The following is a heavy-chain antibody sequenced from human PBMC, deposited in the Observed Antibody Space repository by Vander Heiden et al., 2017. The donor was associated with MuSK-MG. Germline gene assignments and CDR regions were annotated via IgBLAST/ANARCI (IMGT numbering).Heavy chain of an antibody. J-gene: IGHJ4*02. CDR1: GFTFSSYS. D-gene: IGHD1-26*01. CDR3: ARDLRGATGFDY. Sequence: EAQLVESGGGLVKPGGSLSLSCAASGFTFSSYSMTWVRQAPGKGLECVSSISSSSSYIYYADSVKGRFTISRDNAKNSLYLQMNSLRAEDTAVYYCARDLRGATGFDYWGQGTLVTVSS. CDR2: ISSSSSYI. V-gene: IGHV3-21*01.